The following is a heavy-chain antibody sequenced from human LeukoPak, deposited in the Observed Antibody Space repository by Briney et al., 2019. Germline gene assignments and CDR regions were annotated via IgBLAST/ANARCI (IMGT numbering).Heavy chain of an antibody. CDR2: IKEDGSAT. CDR3: ARDSPGYLAYDS. V-gene: IGHV3-7*04. Sequence: GGSLRLSCEASGFTFSTYWMTWVRQVPGKGGEWGANIKEDGSATYYVDSVKGRFTTSRDNAKKSLYLQMNSLRAEDTAVYYCARDSPGYLAYDSWGQGTLVTVSS. J-gene: IGHJ4*02. CDR1: GFTFSTYW. D-gene: IGHD1-1*01.